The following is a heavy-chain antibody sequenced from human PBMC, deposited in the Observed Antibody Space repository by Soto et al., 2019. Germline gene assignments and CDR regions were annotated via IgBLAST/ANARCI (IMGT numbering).Heavy chain of an antibody. CDR1: GYTFTSYG. J-gene: IGHJ5*02. CDR2: ISNYNGNT. CDR3: ARGPRYCSSTTCFSGVTWFDP. Sequence: VWTGPGVRKPGASVKVSCKASGYTFTSYGMSWVRQAPGQGLEWMGWISNYNGNTNYAQKVQDRVTMTTDTSASTTYMELRSLRSDDTAVYYCARGPRYCSSTTCFSGVTWFDPWGQGTLVTVSS. D-gene: IGHD2-2*01. V-gene: IGHV1-18*04.